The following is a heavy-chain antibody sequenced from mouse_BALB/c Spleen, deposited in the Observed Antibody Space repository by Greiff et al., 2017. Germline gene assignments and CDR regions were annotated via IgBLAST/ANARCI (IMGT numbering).Heavy chain of an antibody. V-gene: IGHV7-3*02. CDR2: IRNKANGYTT. CDR3: ARDTGDYGSPYYFDY. D-gene: IGHD1-1*01. CDR1: GFTFTDYY. Sequence: EVHLVESGGGLVQPGGSLRLSCATSGFTFTDYYMSWVRQPPGKALEWLGFIRNKANGYTTEYSASVKGRFTISRDNSQSILYLQMNTLRAEDSDTYYCARDTGDYGSPYYFDYWGQGTTLTVSS. J-gene: IGHJ2*01.